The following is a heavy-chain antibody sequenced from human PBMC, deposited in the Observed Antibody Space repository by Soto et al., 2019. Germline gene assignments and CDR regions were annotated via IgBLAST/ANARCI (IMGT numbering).Heavy chain of an antibody. CDR1: GFRFSGYS. J-gene: IGHJ4*02. V-gene: IGHV3-30-3*01. CDR2: TSFDGGVK. CDR3: AREGVLTEFYVDN. D-gene: IGHD2-8*01. Sequence: QVQLMESGGGVVQPGGSLRLSSATSGFRFSGYSMHWFRQAPGKGLEWVAVTSFDGGVKFYADSVQGRFTVSRDNSKYTLYLEMNSLRPEDTAVYYSAREGVLTEFYVDNRGQVILVTVSA.